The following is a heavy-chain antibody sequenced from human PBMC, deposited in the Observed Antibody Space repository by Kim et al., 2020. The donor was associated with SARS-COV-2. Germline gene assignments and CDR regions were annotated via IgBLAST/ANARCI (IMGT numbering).Heavy chain of an antibody. D-gene: IGHD2-2*01. J-gene: IGHJ6*02. CDR3: ARGRCHGISTSCYCMDV. CDR1: GFTFSSYA. CDR2: ISSNGGST. Sequence: GGSLRLSCAASGFTFSSYAMHWVRQAPGKGLEYVSAISSNGGSTYYANSVKGRFTISRDNSKNTLYLQMGSLRAEDMAVYYCARGRCHGISTSCYCMDVWGQGTTVTVSS. V-gene: IGHV3-64*01.